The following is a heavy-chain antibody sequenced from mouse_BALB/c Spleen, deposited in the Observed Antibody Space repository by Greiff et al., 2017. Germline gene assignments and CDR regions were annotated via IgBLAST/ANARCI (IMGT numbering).Heavy chain of an antibody. D-gene: IGHD1-1*01. CDR1: GFTFSSYY. J-gene: IGHJ3*01. CDR2: INSNGGST. Sequence: EVKLVESGGGLVKLGGSLKLSCAASGFTFSSYYMSWVRQTPEKRLELVAAINSNGGSTYYPDTVKGRFTISRDNANNTLYLQMSSLRSEDTAMYYCARHDTTVVANPLAYWGQGTLVTVSA. V-gene: IGHV5-6-2*01. CDR3: ARHDTTVVANPLAY.